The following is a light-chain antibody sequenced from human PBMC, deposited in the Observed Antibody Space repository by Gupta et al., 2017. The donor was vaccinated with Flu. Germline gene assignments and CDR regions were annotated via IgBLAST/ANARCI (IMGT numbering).Light chain of an antibody. J-gene: IGLJ2*01. CDR3: ATWDSSLTAGV. V-gene: IGLV1-51*01. CDR1: GSNIGSSY. Sequence: SGSNIGSSYVSWYQQLPGTAPKLLIYDNNQRPSGIPDRFSGSRSGTSATLRITGLQTGDEADYYCATWDSSLTAGVFGGGTELTVL. CDR2: DNN.